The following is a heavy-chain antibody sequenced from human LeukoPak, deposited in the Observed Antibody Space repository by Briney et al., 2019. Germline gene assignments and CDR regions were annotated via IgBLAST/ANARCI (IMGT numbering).Heavy chain of an antibody. CDR1: AFTLSSYW. D-gene: IGHD4-23*01. V-gene: IGHV3-74*01. CDR2: INSDGSST. J-gene: IGHJ3*02. CDR3: ARGDYGGFDM. Sequence: GGSLRLSCAASAFTLSSYWMHWVRQAPGKGLVWVSRINSDGSSTAYADSVKGRFTISRDNAKNTLYLQMSSLRAEDTATYYCARGDYGGFDMWGQGTMVIVSS.